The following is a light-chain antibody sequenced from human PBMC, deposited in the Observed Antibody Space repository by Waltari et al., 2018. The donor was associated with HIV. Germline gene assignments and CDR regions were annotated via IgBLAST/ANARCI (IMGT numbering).Light chain of an antibody. CDR3: QSTDRSGTWV. J-gene: IGLJ3*02. V-gene: IGLV3-25*03. CDR2: KDT. CDR1: ELPKNY. Sequence: YELTQPPSVSVSPGPTARITCSGSELPKNYSHWFRQKPGQPPILLIYKDTERPSGISQRFSASKSGTTVTLTINEVQAEDEADYLCQSTDRSGTWVFGGGTRLAVL.